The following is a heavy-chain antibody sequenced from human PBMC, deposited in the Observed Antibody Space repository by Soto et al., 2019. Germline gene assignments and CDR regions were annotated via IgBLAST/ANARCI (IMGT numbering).Heavy chain of an antibody. V-gene: IGHV4-34*01. D-gene: IGHD6-6*01. Sequence: SETLSLTCTVSGGSISSYYWSWIRQPPGKGLEWIGEINHSGSTNYNPSLKSRVTISVDTSKNQFSLKLSSVTAADTAVYYCARARLAARPHYYYYYGMDVWGQGTTVTVSS. J-gene: IGHJ6*02. CDR1: GGSISSYY. CDR3: ARARLAARPHYYYYYGMDV. CDR2: INHSGST.